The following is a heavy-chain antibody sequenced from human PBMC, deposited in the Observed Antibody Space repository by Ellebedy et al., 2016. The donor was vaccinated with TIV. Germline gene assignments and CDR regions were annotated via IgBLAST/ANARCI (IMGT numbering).Heavy chain of an antibody. CDR1: GFTFSSYG. CDR2: IWYDGSNK. CDR3: TTSRFDGVDY. Sequence: GESLKISXAASGFTFSSYGMHWVRQAPGKGLEWVAVIWYDGSNKYYADSVKGRFTISRDNSKNTLYLQMNSLKTEDTAVYYCTTSRFDGVDYWGQGTLVTVSS. V-gene: IGHV3-33*01. D-gene: IGHD2-2*01. J-gene: IGHJ4*02.